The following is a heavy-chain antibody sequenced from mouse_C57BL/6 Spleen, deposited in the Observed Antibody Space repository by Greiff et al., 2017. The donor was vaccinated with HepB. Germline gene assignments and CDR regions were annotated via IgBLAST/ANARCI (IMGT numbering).Heavy chain of an antibody. J-gene: IGHJ3*01. CDR2: IDPEDGDT. CDR1: GFNIKDYY. D-gene: IGHD1-1*01. V-gene: IGHV14-1*01. CDR3: TITTVVAPFAY. Sequence: EVQLQQSGAELVRPGASVKLSCTASGFNIKDYYMHWVKQRPEQGLEWIGRIDPEDGDTEYAPKFQGKATMTADTSSNTSYLQLSSLTSEDTAVYYCTITTVVAPFAYWGQRTLVTVSA.